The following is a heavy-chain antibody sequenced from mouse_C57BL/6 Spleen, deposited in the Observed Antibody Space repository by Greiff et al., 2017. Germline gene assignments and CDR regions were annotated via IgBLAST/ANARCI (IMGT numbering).Heavy chain of an antibody. CDR2: IWSGGST. J-gene: IGHJ4*01. Sequence: VQLVESGPGLVQPSPSLSITCTVSGFSLTSYGVHWVRQSPGKGLEWLGVIWSGGSTDYNAAFISRLSISKDNSKRQVFFKMNSLQADDTAIYYCARRRDYDAGYAMDYWGQGTSVTVSS. V-gene: IGHV2-2*01. CDR1: GFSLTSYG. CDR3: ARRRDYDAGYAMDY. D-gene: IGHD2-4*01.